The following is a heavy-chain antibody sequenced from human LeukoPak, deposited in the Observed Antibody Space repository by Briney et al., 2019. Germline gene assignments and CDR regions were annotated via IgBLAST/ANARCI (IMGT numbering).Heavy chain of an antibody. J-gene: IGHJ4*02. Sequence: SETLSLTCTVSGGSISSSSHYWSWIRQPPGKGLEWIASINYSGSTSYNPSLKSRVTISVDTSKNQFSLKLSSVTAADTAVYYCARSGNYGGAYWGPGTLVTVSS. CDR3: ARSGNYGGAY. V-gene: IGHV4-39*07. CDR1: GGSISSSSHY. D-gene: IGHD4-17*01. CDR2: INYSGST.